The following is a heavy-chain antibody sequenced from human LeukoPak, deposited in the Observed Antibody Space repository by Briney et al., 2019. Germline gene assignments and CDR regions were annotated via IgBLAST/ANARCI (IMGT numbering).Heavy chain of an antibody. D-gene: IGHD3-9*01. Sequence: PGGPLRLSCAASGFTFSKYWMHWVRQAPGKGLVWVSRINSDGRSTSYADSVKGRFTISRDNAKNTLYLQMNSLRAEDTAVYYCARDYDILTGYYLFDYWGQGTLVTVSS. CDR1: GFTFSKYW. V-gene: IGHV3-74*01. CDR2: INSDGRST. J-gene: IGHJ4*02. CDR3: ARDYDILTGYYLFDY.